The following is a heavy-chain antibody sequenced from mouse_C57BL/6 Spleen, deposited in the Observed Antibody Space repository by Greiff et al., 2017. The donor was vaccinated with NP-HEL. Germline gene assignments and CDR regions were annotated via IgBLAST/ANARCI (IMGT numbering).Heavy chain of an antibody. CDR2: INPNNGGT. J-gene: IGHJ2*01. V-gene: IGHV1-26*01. D-gene: IGHD2-2*01. CDR1: GYTFTDYY. Sequence: EVQLQQSGPELVKPGASVKISCKASGYTFTDYYMNWVKQSHGKSLEWIGDINPNNGGTSYNQKFKGKATLTVDKSSSSAYMELGSLTSEYSAVYYCARRSRVTTGYYFAYWGQGTTLTVSS. CDR3: ARRSRVTTGYYFAY.